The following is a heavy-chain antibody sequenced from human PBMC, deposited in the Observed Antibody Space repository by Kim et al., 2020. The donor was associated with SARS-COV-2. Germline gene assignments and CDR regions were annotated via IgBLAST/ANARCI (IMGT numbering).Heavy chain of an antibody. CDR2: IYHSGST. J-gene: IGHJ4*02. V-gene: IGHV4-30-2*01. CDR3: ARGHSSSFDY. CDR1: GGSISSGGYS. D-gene: IGHD6-6*01. Sequence: TLSLTCAVSGGSISSGGYSWSWIRQPPGKGLEWIGYIYHSGSTYYNPSLKSRVTISVDRSKNQFSLKLSSVTAADTAVYYCARGHSSSFDYWGQGTLV.